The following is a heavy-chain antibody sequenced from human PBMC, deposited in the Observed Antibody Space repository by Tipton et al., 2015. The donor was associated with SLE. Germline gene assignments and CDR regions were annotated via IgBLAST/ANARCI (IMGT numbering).Heavy chain of an antibody. CDR3: ARDWDSSSIDY. J-gene: IGHJ4*02. CDR2: ISGSGGST. CDR1: GFTFSSYA. V-gene: IGHV3-23*01. D-gene: IGHD6-13*01. Sequence: GSLRLSCAAPGFTFSSYAMSWVRQAPGKGLEWVSAISGSGGSTYYADSVKGRFTISRDNAKNTLYLQMNSLRAEDTAVYYCARDWDSSSIDYWGQGTLVTVSS.